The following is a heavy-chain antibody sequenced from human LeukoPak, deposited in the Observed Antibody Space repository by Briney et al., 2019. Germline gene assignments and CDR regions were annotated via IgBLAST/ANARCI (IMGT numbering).Heavy chain of an antibody. V-gene: IGHV4/OR15-8*01. CDR2: IYHNGTP. CDR1: VGSISSGNW. D-gene: IGHD2-2*02. J-gene: IGHJ6*02. CDR3: ATAPILRGEGGEHYKYGMDV. Sequence: PSETLSLTCCVSVGSISSGNWWSWVRQSPGKGLEWIGEIYHNGTPNYNPSLKSRVTISADTFKNHFSLKLTSVTAADTAVFFCATAPILRGEGGEHYKYGMDVWGQGTTVIVSS.